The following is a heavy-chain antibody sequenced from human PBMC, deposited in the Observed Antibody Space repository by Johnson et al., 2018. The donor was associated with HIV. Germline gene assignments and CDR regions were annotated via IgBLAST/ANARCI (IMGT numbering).Heavy chain of an antibody. J-gene: IGHJ3*02. CDR1: GFTFTNHY. D-gene: IGHD3-10*01. V-gene: IGHV3-7*03. CDR3: ARPGGGAPDAFDI. CDR2: IKQDGSEK. Sequence: QLVESGGGLVQPGGSLRLSCAASGFTFTNHYMTWVRQAPGKGLEWVANIKQDGSEKYSVDSVKGRFTISRDNAKRSLYLQMNSLRAEDTALYYCARPGGGAPDAFDIWGQGTMVTVSS.